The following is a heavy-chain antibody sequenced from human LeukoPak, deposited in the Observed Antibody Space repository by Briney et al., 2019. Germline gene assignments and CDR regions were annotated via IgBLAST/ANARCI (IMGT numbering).Heavy chain of an antibody. CDR2: IYTSGST. Sequence: PSETLSLTCTVSGGSISSYYWSWIRQPAGKGLEWIGRIYTSGSTNYNPSLKSRVTMSVDTSKNQFSLKLGSVTAADTAVYYCAGNVLRYFDWSYYFDCWGQGTLVTVSS. J-gene: IGHJ4*02. D-gene: IGHD3-9*01. CDR3: AGNVLRYFDWSYYFDC. V-gene: IGHV4-4*07. CDR1: GGSISSYY.